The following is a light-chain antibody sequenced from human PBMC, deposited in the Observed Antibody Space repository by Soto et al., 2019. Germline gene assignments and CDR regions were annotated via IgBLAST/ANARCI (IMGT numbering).Light chain of an antibody. Sequence: QSVLTQPASVSGSPGQSITIPCTGTSSDVGNYDLVSWYQRHPGKAPKVMIHEVNKRPSGVSIRFSGSKSGSTASLTISGLQAEDEAEYYCCSYAGSSTFVFGTGTKSPS. J-gene: IGLJ1*01. V-gene: IGLV2-23*02. CDR3: CSYAGSSTFV. CDR1: SSDVGNYDL. CDR2: EVN.